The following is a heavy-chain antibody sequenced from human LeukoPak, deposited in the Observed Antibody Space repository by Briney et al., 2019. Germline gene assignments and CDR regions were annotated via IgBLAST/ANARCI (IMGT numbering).Heavy chain of an antibody. Sequence: GGSLRLSCAASGFPLCHYSMTWVRQTPGKGLEWVANIKSDGSDKYSVNFVEGRFTISRDNAKESLSLQMNSLRAEDTALYYCARGAEVFDYLRRRAMVTVSS. CDR3: ARGAEVFDY. CDR1: GFPLCHYS. V-gene: IGHV3-7*05. CDR2: IKSDGSDK. J-gene: IGHJ4*02.